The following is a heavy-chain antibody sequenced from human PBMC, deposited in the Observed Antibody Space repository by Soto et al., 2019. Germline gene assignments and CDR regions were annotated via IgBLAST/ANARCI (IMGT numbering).Heavy chain of an antibody. CDR3: SRFIMVGGWFDPNYYHGMDV. D-gene: IGHD6-19*01. CDR1: GYTFSNYG. J-gene: IGHJ6*02. CDR2: ISGYNGNT. Sequence: QVQLVQSGAEVKKPGASVTVSCKTSGYTFSNYGINWVRQAPGQGLEWMGWISGYNGNTNYAQTVQGRVTMTTDTSTGTVDMELRSLKSEDTAIYYCSRFIMVGGWFDPNYYHGMDVWGQGTTVTVSS. V-gene: IGHV1-18*01.